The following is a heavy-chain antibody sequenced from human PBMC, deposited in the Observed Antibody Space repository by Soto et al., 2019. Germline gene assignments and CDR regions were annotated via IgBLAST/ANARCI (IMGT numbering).Heavy chain of an antibody. Sequence: GGSLKLSCVSSGFTFSTYTKNWVLQAPGKGLEWVSSINGRSNYVYYADSVKGRFTISRDNAKNSLYLQMNRLRAEDTAIYYCAREDGVVGSSSAFDHWGLGTLVTVYS. CDR1: GFTFSTYT. CDR2: INGRSNYV. J-gene: IGHJ4*02. CDR3: AREDGVVGSSSAFDH. V-gene: IGHV3-21*01. D-gene: IGHD1-26*01.